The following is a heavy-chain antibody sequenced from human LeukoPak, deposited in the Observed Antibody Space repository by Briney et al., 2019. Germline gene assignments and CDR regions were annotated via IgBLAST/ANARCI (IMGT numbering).Heavy chain of an antibody. Sequence: ASVKVSCKVSRYTLTKLSMHWVRQAPGKGLEWMGGSDPEDGETIYAQKFQGRVTMTDTAYMELSSLRSEDTAVYYCATTPIWSGYYSFDYWGQGTLVTVSS. CDR1: RYTLTKLS. V-gene: IGHV1-24*01. CDR2: SDPEDGET. CDR3: ATTPIWSGYYSFDY. D-gene: IGHD3-3*01. J-gene: IGHJ4*02.